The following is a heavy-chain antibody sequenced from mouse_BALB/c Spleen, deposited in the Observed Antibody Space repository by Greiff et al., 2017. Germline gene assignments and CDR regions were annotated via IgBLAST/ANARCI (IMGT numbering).Heavy chain of an antibody. D-gene: IGHD1-2*01. CDR2: ISYSGST. V-gene: IGHV3-2*02. CDR3: ATATRDFGMDY. J-gene: IGHJ4*01. Sequence: EVQLVESGPGLVKPSQSLSLTCTVTGYSITSDYAWTWIRQFPGNKLEWMGYISYSGSTSYNPSLKSRISITRDTSKNQFFLQLNSVTTEDTATYYCATATRDFGMDYWGQGTSVTVSS. CDR1: GYSITSDYA.